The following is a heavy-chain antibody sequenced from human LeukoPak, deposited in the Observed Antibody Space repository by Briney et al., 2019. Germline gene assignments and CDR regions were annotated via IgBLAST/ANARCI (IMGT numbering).Heavy chain of an antibody. V-gene: IGHV3-49*04. CDR3: TRGTYYDILTGYYYD. CDR1: GFTFGDYA. D-gene: IGHD3-9*01. CDR2: IRSKAYGGTT. J-gene: IGHJ4*02. Sequence: PGGSLRLSCTASGFTFGDYAMSWVRQAPGKGLEWVGFIRSKAYGGTTEYAASVKGRFTISRDDSKSIAYLQMNSLKTEDTAVYYCTRGTYYDILTGYYYDWGQGTLVTVSS.